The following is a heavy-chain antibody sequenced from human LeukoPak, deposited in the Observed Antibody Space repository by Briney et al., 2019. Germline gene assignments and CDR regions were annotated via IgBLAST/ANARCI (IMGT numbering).Heavy chain of an antibody. Sequence: GGSLRLSCAASGFTFSNYPMDWVRQAPGKGLEWGSAISTGGDRAYYADSVKGRFTTSRDNSRNTLYLQLNSLRAEDTAIYSCAKDGDYYGSGSLADDAFDIWGQGTMVTVSS. CDR2: ISTGGDRA. D-gene: IGHD3-10*01. CDR3: AKDGDYYGSGSLADDAFDI. J-gene: IGHJ3*02. CDR1: GFTFSNYP. V-gene: IGHV3-23*01.